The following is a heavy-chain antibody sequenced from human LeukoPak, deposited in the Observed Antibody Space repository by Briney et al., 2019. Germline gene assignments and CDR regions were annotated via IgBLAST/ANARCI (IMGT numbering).Heavy chain of an antibody. CDR3: ARAPGGVCGGDCLNWFDP. J-gene: IGHJ5*02. CDR1: GGSISSGDYY. CDR2: IYYSGST. D-gene: IGHD2-21*02. V-gene: IGHV4-30-4*01. Sequence: SETLSLTCTVSGGSISSGDYYWSWIRQPPGKGLEWIGYIYYSGSTYYNPSLKSRVTISVDTSKNHFSLKQSSVTAADTAVYYCARAPGGVCGGDCLNWFDPWGQGTLVTVSS.